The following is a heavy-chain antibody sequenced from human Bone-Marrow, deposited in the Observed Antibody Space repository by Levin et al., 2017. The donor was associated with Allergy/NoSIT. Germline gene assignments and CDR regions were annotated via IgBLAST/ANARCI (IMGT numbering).Heavy chain of an antibody. J-gene: IGHJ2*01. CDR1: GGSISTYY. CDR3: ARLRSVSMISGYFDL. D-gene: IGHD3/OR15-3a*01. V-gene: IGHV4-59*01. Sequence: SETLSLTCTVSGGSISTYYWSWIRQSPGKGLQWVGYVSFSGDTSYNPALNSRPTISLDTPKNQFSLTLNSVTPADTAIYYCARLRSVSMISGYFDLWGRGTLVTVSS. CDR2: VSFSGDT.